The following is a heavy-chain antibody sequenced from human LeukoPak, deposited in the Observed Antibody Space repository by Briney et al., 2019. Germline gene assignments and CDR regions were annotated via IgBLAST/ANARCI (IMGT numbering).Heavy chain of an antibody. CDR1: GYTLTELS. J-gene: IGHJ4*02. Sequence: ASVKVSCKVSGYTLTELSMHWVRQAPGKGLEWMGGFDPEDGETIYAQKFQGRVTMTEDTSTDTAYMELSSLRSEDTAVYYCATDQHYYDSSGYSPTDVWGQGTLVTVSS. D-gene: IGHD3-22*01. V-gene: IGHV1-24*01. CDR2: FDPEDGET. CDR3: ATDQHYYDSSGYSPTDV.